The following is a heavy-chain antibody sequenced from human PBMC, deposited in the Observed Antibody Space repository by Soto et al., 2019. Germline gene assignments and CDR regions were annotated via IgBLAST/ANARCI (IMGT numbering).Heavy chain of an antibody. CDR2: IYYSGST. J-gene: IGHJ5*02. CDR3: XXXXGXXWFDP. Sequence: QVQLQESGPGLVKPSQTLSLTCTVSGGSISSGGYYWSWIRQHPGKGLEWIGYIYYSGSTYYNPSLKSRVTISVDTSKNQFSLKLSSVTAAXTAXXXXXXXXGXXWFDPWGQGTLVTVSS. V-gene: IGHV4-31*03. CDR1: GGSISSGGYY.